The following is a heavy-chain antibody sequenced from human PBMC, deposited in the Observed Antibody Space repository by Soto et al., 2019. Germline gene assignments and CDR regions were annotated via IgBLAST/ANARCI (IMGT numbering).Heavy chain of an antibody. CDR1: GFTFSSYS. CDR2: IGGSSGHI. CDR3: VRSNGDYSNYFDY. V-gene: IGHV3-21*01. D-gene: IGHD2-15*01. J-gene: IGHJ4*02. Sequence: EVQLVESGGGLVKPGGSLRLSCAASGFTFSSYSMVWVRQAPEKGLEWVSSIGGSSGHIYYADSLKGRFTISRDNAKNSLYLQMNSLRVDDTAVYYCVRSNGDYSNYFDYWGQGSLVTVSS.